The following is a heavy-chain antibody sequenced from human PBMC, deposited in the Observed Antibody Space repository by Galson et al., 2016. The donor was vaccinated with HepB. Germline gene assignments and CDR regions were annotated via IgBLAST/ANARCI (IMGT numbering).Heavy chain of an antibody. V-gene: IGHV4-39*01. CDR2: IYHTGNT. D-gene: IGHD3-16*02. CDR1: GASISGSPYY. CDR3: ARPFWGSYRYTGLHCFDI. J-gene: IGHJ3*02. Sequence: ETLSLTCTVSGASISGSPYYWGWIRQFPGKGLEWIGSIYHTGNTYYNPSLRSRVTISIDTSKNQFSLRVSSVTAADTAVYYCARPFWGSYRYTGLHCFDIWGQGTTVTVSS.